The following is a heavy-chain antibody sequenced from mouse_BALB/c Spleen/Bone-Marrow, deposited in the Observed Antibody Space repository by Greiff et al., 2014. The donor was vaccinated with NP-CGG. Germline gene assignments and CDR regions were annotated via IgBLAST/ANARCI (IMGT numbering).Heavy chain of an antibody. CDR3: NARGDYDFDYFDY. CDR2: IDPEIGDT. Sequence: VQLQQSGAELVRSGASVKLSCTASGFNIKDYYMHWVKQRPEQGLEWIGWIDPEIGDTEYAPKFQGKATMTADTSSNTAYLQLSSLTSEDTAVYYCNARGDYDFDYFDYWGQGTTLTVSS. V-gene: IGHV14-4*02. CDR1: GFNIKDYY. J-gene: IGHJ2*01. D-gene: IGHD2-4*01.